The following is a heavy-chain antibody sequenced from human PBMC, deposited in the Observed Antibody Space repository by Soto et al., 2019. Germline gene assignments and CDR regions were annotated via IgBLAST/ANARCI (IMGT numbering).Heavy chain of an antibody. CDR1: GFMFDSYA. Sequence: EVQLVESGGGLVQPGGSLRLSCVASGFMFDSYAMNWVRQAPGKGLEWVSYISPGGDRIYYVESLKGRITFSRDNARNSLSLQMNSLSDEDTAVSYGTKSADSAGWGVDFWGQGTLVTVCS. V-gene: IGHV3-48*02. CDR3: TKSADSAGWGVDF. D-gene: IGHD2-8*01. CDR2: ISPGGDRI. J-gene: IGHJ4*02.